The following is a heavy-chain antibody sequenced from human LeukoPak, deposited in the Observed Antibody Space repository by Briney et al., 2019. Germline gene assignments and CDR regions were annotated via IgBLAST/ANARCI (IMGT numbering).Heavy chain of an antibody. CDR2: IYYSGST. CDR1: GYSISSSNW. Sequence: SETLSLTCAVSGYSISSSNWWGWIRQPPGKGLEWIGYIYYSGSTYYNPSLKSRVTMSVDTSKNQFSLKLSSVTAVDTAVYYCASTYSSGPYAAFDIWGQGTMVTVSS. CDR3: ASTYSSGPYAAFDI. V-gene: IGHV4-28*01. D-gene: IGHD6-19*01. J-gene: IGHJ3*02.